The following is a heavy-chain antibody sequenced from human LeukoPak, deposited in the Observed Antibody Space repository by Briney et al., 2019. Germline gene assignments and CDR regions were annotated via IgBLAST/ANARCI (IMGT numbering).Heavy chain of an antibody. CDR3: ARVYYYDSSGYYSFFDY. Sequence: GGSLRLSCAASGFTFSSYEMNWVRQAPGKRLEWVSYISSSGSTIYYADSVKGRFTISRDNAKNSLYLQMNSLRAEDTAVYYCARVYYYDSSGYYSFFDYWGQGTLVTVSS. CDR1: GFTFSSYE. CDR2: ISSSGSTI. D-gene: IGHD3-22*01. J-gene: IGHJ4*02. V-gene: IGHV3-48*03.